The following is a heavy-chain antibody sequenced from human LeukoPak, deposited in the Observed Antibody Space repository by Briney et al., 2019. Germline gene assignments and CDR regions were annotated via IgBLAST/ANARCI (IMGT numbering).Heavy chain of an antibody. J-gene: IGHJ6*02. CDR3: ARGRDCSSTSCYSGYYYYGMDV. V-gene: IGHV4-4*02. CDR2: IYHSGST. Sequence: PSGTLSLTCAVSGGSISSSNWWSWVRQPPGKGLEWIGEIYHSGSTNYNPSLKSRVTISVDTSKNQFSLKLSSVTAADTAVYYCARGRDCSSTSCYSGYYYYGMDVWGQGTTVTVSS. CDR1: GGSISSSNW. D-gene: IGHD2-2*02.